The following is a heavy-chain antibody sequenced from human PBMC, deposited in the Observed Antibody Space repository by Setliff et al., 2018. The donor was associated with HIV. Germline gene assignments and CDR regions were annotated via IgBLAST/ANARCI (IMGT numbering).Heavy chain of an antibody. Sequence: PGGSLRLSCAASGFTFSTYAIHWVRQAPGKGLEWVAVISYDASNKYYADSMKGRFTISRDNSKSTVNLQMNSLRADDTAVYYCAREGGYSSSWYFHYFDYWGQGTLVTVSS. CDR2: ISYDASNK. D-gene: IGHD6-13*01. J-gene: IGHJ4*02. V-gene: IGHV3-30*04. CDR3: AREGGYSSSWYFHYFDY. CDR1: GFTFSTYA.